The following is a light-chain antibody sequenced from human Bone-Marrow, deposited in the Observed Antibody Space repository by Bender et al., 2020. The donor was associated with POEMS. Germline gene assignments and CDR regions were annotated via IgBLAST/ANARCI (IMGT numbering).Light chain of an antibody. CDR1: SIGSKI. CDR2: DDT. Sequence: SYVLTQPPSVSVAPGQTARITCGGNSIGSKIVHWYQQKPGQAPVLVVYDDTDRPAGIPDRFSSSRSGTTGSLTITGAQAEDEAEYFCSARDSSGNQVVFGGGTKLTVL. J-gene: IGLJ2*01. CDR3: SARDSSGNQVV. V-gene: IGLV3-21*02.